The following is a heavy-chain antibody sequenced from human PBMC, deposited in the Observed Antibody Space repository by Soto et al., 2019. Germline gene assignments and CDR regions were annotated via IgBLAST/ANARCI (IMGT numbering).Heavy chain of an antibody. CDR3: ASSTSGSYYYGMDV. V-gene: IGHV1-46*01. D-gene: IGHD2-2*01. Sequence: ASLRVSCKASGYTFTSYYMHWVRQAPGQGLEWMGIINPSGGSTSYAQKFQGRVTMTRDTSTSTVYMELSSLRAEDTAVYYCASSTSGSYYYGMDVWGQGTTVTVSS. CDR2: INPSGGST. J-gene: IGHJ6*02. CDR1: GYTFTSYY.